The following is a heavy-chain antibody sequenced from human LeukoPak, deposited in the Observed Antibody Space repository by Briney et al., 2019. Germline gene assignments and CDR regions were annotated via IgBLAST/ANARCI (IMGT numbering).Heavy chain of an antibody. Sequence: QPGGSLRLSCAASGFTFSNDVMRWVRQAPGEGLEWVSSITSGGSTYYADSVKGRFTISRDNSENTLYLQMNSLRAEDTAVYYCARPVTATDRFYFFDSWGQGTLVTVSS. V-gene: IGHV3-23*01. D-gene: IGHD2-15*01. CDR1: GFTFSNDV. CDR2: ITSGGST. J-gene: IGHJ4*02. CDR3: ARPVTATDRFYFFDS.